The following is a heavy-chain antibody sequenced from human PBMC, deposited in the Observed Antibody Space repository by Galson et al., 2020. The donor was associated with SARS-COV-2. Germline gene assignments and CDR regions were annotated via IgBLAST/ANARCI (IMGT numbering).Heavy chain of an antibody. CDR1: GYMFRSYS. V-gene: IGHV3-48*02. CDR3: ASGERFRY. D-gene: IGHD2-21*01. CDR2: ISGSSTTI. Sequence: GESLKISCVVSGYMFRSYSMNWVRQAPGKGLEWISYISGSSTTIYYADSVKGRFTISRDNVENSLFLQMNSLRDEDTAVYYCASGERFRYWGQGTLVTVS. J-gene: IGHJ4*02.